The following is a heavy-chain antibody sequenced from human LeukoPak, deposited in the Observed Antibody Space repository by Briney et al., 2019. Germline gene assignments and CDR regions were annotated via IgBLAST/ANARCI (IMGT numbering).Heavy chain of an antibody. CDR3: ARDHDSSSCPYFDY. CDR2: ISYDGSNK. Sequence: GGSLRLSCAASGFTFSSYAMHWVRQAPGKGLEWVAFISYDGSNKYYADSVKGRFTISRDNAKNSLYLQMNSLRAEDTAVYYCARDHDSSSCPYFDYWGQGTLVTVSS. D-gene: IGHD6-13*01. CDR1: GFTFSSYA. J-gene: IGHJ4*02. V-gene: IGHV3-30*04.